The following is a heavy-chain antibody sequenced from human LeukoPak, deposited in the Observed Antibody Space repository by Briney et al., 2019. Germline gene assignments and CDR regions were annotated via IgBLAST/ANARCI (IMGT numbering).Heavy chain of an antibody. CDR3: AKVGYSSGWSSGYYYYYGMDV. Sequence: PGGSLRLSCAASGFTFSSYAMSWVRQAPGKGLEWVSAISGSGGSTYYADSVKGRFTISRDNSKNTRYLQMNSLRAEDTAVYYCAKVGYSSGWSSGYYYYYGMDVWGKGTTVTVSS. CDR2: ISGSGGST. CDR1: GFTFSSYA. J-gene: IGHJ6*04. D-gene: IGHD6-19*01. V-gene: IGHV3-23*01.